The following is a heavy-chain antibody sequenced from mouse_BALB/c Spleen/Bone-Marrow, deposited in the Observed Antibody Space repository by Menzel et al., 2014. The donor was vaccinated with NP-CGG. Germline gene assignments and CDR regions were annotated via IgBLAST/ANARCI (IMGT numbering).Heavy chain of an antibody. CDR1: GFTFTDYY. Sequence: EVKLEESGGGLVQPGGSLRLSCATSGFTFTDYYMSWVRQPPGKALEWLGFIRNKANGYTTEYSASVKGRFTISRDNSQSILYLQMNTLRAEDSATYYCARDKVPYDYDEGYFDYWGQGTTLTVSS. CDR2: IRNKANGYTT. D-gene: IGHD2-4*01. J-gene: IGHJ2*01. CDR3: ARDKVPYDYDEGYFDY. V-gene: IGHV7-3*02.